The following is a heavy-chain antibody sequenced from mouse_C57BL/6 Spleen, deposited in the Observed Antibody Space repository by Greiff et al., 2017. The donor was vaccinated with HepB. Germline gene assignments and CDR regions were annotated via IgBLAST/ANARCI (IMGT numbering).Heavy chain of an antibody. CDR3: ASGYDYDDGAWCAY. CDR1: GFTFSDYG. Sequence: EVNVVESGGGLVKPGGSLKLSCAASGFTFSDYGMHWVRQAPEKGLEWVAYISSGSSTIYYADTVKGRFTISRDNAKNTLFLQLTSLRSEDTAMYYCASGYDYDDGAWCAYWGQGTLVTVSA. D-gene: IGHD2-4*01. CDR2: ISSGSSTI. J-gene: IGHJ3*01. V-gene: IGHV5-17*01.